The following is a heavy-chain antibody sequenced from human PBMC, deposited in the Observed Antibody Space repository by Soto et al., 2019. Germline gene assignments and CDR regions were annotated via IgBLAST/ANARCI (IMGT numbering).Heavy chain of an antibody. Sequence: PGGSLRLSCAASGFTLSNYGMSWVRQAPGKGLEWVSVMSGSGDDAYYADSVKGRFTISRDNSKNTLYLQMNSLRAEDTAVYFCAKKVTIYAVDPADYWGQGTQVTVSS. V-gene: IGHV3-23*01. CDR2: MSGSGDDA. D-gene: IGHD3-3*01. CDR3: AKKVTIYAVDPADY. J-gene: IGHJ4*02. CDR1: GFTLSNYG.